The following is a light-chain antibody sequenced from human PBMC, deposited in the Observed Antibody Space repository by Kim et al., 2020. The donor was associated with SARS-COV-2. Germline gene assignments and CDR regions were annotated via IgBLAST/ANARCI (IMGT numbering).Light chain of an antibody. CDR2: EAK. V-gene: IGLV6-57*01. CDR1: IGTIATSL. J-gene: IGLJ3*02. CDR3: HAYVGTLWV. Sequence: GDTITFSCTRNIGTIATSLERWYRQRPGTSTSILIYEAKRRHSGVPHRFSGSIDASSTPATLAISGLEAEDEAGYYCHAYVGTLWVFGGGTQLTVL.